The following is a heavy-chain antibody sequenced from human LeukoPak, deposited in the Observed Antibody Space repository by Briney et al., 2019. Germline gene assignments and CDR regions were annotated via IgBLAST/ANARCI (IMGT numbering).Heavy chain of an antibody. V-gene: IGHV3-21*01. Sequence: GGSLRLSCAASGFTFSSYSMNWVRQAPGKGLEWVSSISSSSSYIYYADSVKGRFTISRDNAKNSLYLQMNSLRAEDTAVYYCASGYSYGSGAFDIWGQGTMVTVSS. J-gene: IGHJ3*02. CDR3: ASGYSYGSGAFDI. D-gene: IGHD5-18*01. CDR2: ISSSSSYI. CDR1: GFTFSSYS.